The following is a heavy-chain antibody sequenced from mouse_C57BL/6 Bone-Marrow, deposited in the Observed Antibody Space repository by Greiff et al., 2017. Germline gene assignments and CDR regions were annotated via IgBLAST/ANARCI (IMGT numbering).Heavy chain of an antibody. Sequence: EVQLVESGGGLVKPGGSLKLSCAASGFTFSDYGMHWVRQAPEKGLEWVVYISSGSRTNYYEDKVKGRFTSARDNGKNNLFLQMTSLRSEDTDMYYCARNYYQDYWGQGTTLTVSS. D-gene: IGHD1-1*01. CDR3: ARNYYQDY. CDR1: GFTFSDYG. V-gene: IGHV5-17*01. CDR2: ISSGSRTN. J-gene: IGHJ2*01.